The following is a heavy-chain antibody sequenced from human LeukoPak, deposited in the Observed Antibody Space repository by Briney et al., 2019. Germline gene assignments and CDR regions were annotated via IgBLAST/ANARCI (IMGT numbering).Heavy chain of an antibody. CDR3: AKADCSTTSCYFDP. D-gene: IGHD2-2*01. CDR2: MSYDGSDK. CDR1: GFTFSTYG. J-gene: IGHJ5*02. V-gene: IGHV3-30*18. Sequence: PGGSLRLSCAASGFTFSTYGMHWVRQAPRKGLEWVAVMSYDGSDKYYTDSVKGRFTISRDNSKNTLYLQMNSLRAEDTAVYYCAKADCSTTSCYFDPWGQGTLVTVSS.